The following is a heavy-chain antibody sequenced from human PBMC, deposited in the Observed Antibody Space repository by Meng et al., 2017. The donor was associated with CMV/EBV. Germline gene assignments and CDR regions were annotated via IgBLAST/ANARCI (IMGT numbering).Heavy chain of an antibody. J-gene: IGHJ6*02. V-gene: IGHV1-8*03. Sequence: ASVKVSCKASGYTFISYDINWVRQATGQGLEWMGWMNPNSGNTGYAQKFQGRVTITRNTTISTAYMELSSLRSEDTAVYYCARGYCSSTSCYTRYYYGMDVWGQGTTVTVSS. D-gene: IGHD2-2*02. CDR3: ARGYCSSTSCYTRYYYGMDV. CDR1: GYTFISYD. CDR2: MNPNSGNT.